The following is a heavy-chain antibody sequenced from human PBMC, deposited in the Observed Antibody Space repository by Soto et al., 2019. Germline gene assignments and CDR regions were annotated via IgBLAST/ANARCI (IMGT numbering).Heavy chain of an antibody. Sequence: SETLYITCTVSGGSISSYYWSWIRQPPGKGLEWIGYIYYSGSTNYNPSLKSRVTISVDTSKNQFSLKLSSVTAADTAVYYCARGGGYSYGYPIPCFDYWGQGTLVTVSS. CDR1: GGSISSYY. CDR3: ARGGGYSYGYPIPCFDY. J-gene: IGHJ4*02. CDR2: IYYSGST. V-gene: IGHV4-59*01. D-gene: IGHD5-18*01.